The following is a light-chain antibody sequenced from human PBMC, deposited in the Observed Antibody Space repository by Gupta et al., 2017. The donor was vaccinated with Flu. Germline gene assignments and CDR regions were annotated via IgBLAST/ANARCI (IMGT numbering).Light chain of an antibody. CDR1: SSDVGKINF. CDR3: CSYSTKETVV. V-gene: IGLV2-23*02. CDR2: DVS. J-gene: IGLJ2*01. Sequence: SITPSCTGTSSDVGKINFVCWYQQPPGTAPKFSIYDVSKCPANIPTRFCASKAGTTASLTTSALEDEDEADYYSCSYSTKETVVFGGGTRLTVL.